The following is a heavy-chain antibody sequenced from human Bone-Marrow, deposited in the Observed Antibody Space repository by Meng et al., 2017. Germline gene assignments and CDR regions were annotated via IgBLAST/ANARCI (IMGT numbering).Heavy chain of an antibody. D-gene: IGHD3-10*01. J-gene: IGHJ4*02. V-gene: IGHV1-18*01. CDR2: ISAYNGNT. Sequence: ASVKVSCKGSGYTFTSYGISWVRQAPGQGLEWMGWISAYNGNTNYAQKLQGRVTMTTDTSTSTAYMELRSLRSDDTAVYYCARVLLWFGELSGDYWGQGTLVTVSS. CDR1: GYTFTSYG. CDR3: ARVLLWFGELSGDY.